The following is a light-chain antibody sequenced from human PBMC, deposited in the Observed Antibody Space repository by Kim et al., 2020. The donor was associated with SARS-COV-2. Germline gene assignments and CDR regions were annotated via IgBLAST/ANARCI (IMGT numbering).Light chain of an antibody. CDR1: QSVGSNH. CDR3: QQYVSPQWT. Sequence: SPGERATNTCRASQSVGSNHLAWYQQKTGQAPRLLIYGASSRATGMPDRFSGSGSGTDFTLTISRLEPEDFAVYYCQQYVSPQWTFGQGTKVDIK. J-gene: IGKJ1*01. V-gene: IGKV3-20*01. CDR2: GAS.